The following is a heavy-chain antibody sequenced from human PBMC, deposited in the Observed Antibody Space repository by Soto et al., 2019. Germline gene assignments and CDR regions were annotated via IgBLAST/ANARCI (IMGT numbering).Heavy chain of an antibody. V-gene: IGHV3-30*18. J-gene: IGHJ3*02. CDR3: AKDLGHGGRGAFEI. D-gene: IGHD7-27*01. Sequence: QVQLAESGGGVVQPGRSLRLSCAASGFTFSSYGMHWVRQAPGKGLEWVALISYDGSNKYYADSVKGRFTISRDNSKNTLYLQMNSRRTEDTAVYYCAKDLGHGGRGAFEIWGQGTMVTVSS. CDR1: GFTFSSYG. CDR2: ISYDGSNK.